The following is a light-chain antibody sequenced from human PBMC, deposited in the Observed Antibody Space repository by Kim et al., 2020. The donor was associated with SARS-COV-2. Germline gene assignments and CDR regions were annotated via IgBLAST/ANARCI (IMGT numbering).Light chain of an antibody. V-gene: IGLV3-10*01. J-gene: IGLJ3*02. Sequence: SNELTQPPSVSVSPGQTARITCSGDALPKKYAYWYQQKSGQAPVLVIYEDSERPSGIPERFSGSSSGTMATLTISGAQVEDEGDYYCYSTDFSGNHRVFGGGTQLTVL. CDR2: EDS. CDR3: YSTDFSGNHRV. CDR1: ALPKKY.